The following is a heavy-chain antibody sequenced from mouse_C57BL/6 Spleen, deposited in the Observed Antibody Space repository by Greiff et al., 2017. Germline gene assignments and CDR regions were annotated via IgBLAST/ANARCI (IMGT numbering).Heavy chain of an antibody. V-gene: IGHV1-62-2*01. CDR3: ARHEGDYDYDVGYAMDY. Sequence: VQLQQSGAELVKPGASVKLSCKASGYTFTEYTIHWVKQRSGQGLEWIGWFYPGSGSIKYNEKFKDKATLTADKSSSTVYMELSRLTSEDSAVYFCARHEGDYDYDVGYAMDYWGQGTSVTVSS. J-gene: IGHJ4*01. CDR1: GYTFTEYT. D-gene: IGHD2-4*01. CDR2: FYPGSGSI.